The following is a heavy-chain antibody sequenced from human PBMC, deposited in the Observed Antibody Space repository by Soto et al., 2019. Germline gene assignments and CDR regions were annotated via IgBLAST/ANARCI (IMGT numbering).Heavy chain of an antibody. CDR3: ARSYCTNGVCYQFDY. J-gene: IGHJ4*02. CDR1: GGSISSGGYY. CDR2: IYYSGST. D-gene: IGHD2-8*01. Sequence: PSETLSLTCTVSGGSISSGGYYWSWIRQHPGKGLEWIGYIYYSGSTYYNPSLKSRVTISVDTSKNQFSLKLSSVAAADTAVYYCARSYCTNGVCYQFDYWGQGTLVTVS. V-gene: IGHV4-31*03.